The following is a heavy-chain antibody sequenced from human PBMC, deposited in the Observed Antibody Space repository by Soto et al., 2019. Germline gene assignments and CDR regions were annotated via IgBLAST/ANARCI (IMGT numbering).Heavy chain of an antibody. D-gene: IGHD3-10*01. CDR1: GFTFSNYA. Sequence: EVQLLESGGGLVQPGGSLRLSCAASGFTFSNYAMNWVRQAPGKGLEWVSAISGSGGSTYYADSVKGRFTISRDNSKNTMYHLMNSRLAEDEAVVFCGETVNRGCYYYGMDVWGQGTTVTVSS. CDR3: GETVNRGCYYYGMDV. CDR2: ISGSGGST. J-gene: IGHJ6*02. V-gene: IGHV3-23*01.